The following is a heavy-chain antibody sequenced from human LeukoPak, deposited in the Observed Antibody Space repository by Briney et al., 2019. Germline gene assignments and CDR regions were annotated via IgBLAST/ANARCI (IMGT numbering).Heavy chain of an antibody. CDR3: ARAHSTQWIAGNDY. CDR2: ISYDGSNK. V-gene: IGHV3-30-3*01. D-gene: IGHD5-12*01. Sequence: GGSLRLSCAASGFTFSSYAMHWVHQAPGKGLEWVAVISYDGSNKYYADSVKGRFTISRDNSKNTLYLQMNSLRAEDTAVYYCARAHSTQWIAGNDYWGQGTLVTVSS. CDR1: GFTFSSYA. J-gene: IGHJ4*02.